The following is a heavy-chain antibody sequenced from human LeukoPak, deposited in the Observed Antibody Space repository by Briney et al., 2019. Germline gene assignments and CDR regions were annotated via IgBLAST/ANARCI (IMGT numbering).Heavy chain of an antibody. CDR1: GFTFSSYA. V-gene: IGHV3-30-3*01. Sequence: GGSVRLSCAASGFTFSSYAMHWVRQAPGEGLEWVAVISYDGSNKYYADSVKGRFTISRDNSKNTLYLQMNSLRAEDTAVYYCARGMALPQAWGQGTLDTVSS. CDR3: ARGMALPQA. CDR2: ISYDGSNK. D-gene: IGHD5-24*01. J-gene: IGHJ5*02.